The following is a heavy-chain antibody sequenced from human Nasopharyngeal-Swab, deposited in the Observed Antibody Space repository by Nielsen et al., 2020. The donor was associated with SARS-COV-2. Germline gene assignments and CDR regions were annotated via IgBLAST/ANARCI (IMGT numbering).Heavy chain of an antibody. Sequence: SVKLPCRASGGSFRSYAMRWVRKTHGQGLEWMGGIIPIFGTANYAQKFQGRVTITADESTSTAYMELSSLRSEDTAVYYCARDAKAAADYFDYWGQGTLVTVSS. J-gene: IGHJ4*02. D-gene: IGHD6-13*01. V-gene: IGHV1-69*01. CDR3: ARDAKAAADYFDY. CDR1: GGSFRSYA. CDR2: IIPIFGTA.